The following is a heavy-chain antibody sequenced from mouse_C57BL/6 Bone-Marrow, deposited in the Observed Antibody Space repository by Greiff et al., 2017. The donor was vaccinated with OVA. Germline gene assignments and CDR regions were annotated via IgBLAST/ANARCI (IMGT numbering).Heavy chain of an antibody. J-gene: IGHJ2*01. CDR3: ARDRGYYGSLDY. D-gene: IGHD1-1*01. Sequence: EVKLVESEGGLVQPGSSMKLSCTASGFTFSDYYMAWVRPVPEKGLEWVANINYDGSSTYYLDSLKSRFIISRDNAKNILYLQMSSLKSEDTATYYCARDRGYYGSLDYWGQGTTLTVSS. CDR1: GFTFSDYY. V-gene: IGHV5-16*01. CDR2: INYDGSST.